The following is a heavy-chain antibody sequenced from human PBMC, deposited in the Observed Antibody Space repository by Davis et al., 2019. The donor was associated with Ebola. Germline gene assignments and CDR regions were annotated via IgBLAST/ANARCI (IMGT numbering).Heavy chain of an antibody. CDR3: ARDPHALDM. CDR1: GFTFRNYA. V-gene: IGHV3-30*04. CDR2: VSHSERER. J-gene: IGHJ3*02. Sequence: GESLKISCVASGFTFRNYAMHWVRQAPGKGLEWVAVVSHSERERFYADSVQGRFTISRDTAKNSLYLQMNSLRDEDTAMYYCARDPHALDMWGQGTMVTVSS.